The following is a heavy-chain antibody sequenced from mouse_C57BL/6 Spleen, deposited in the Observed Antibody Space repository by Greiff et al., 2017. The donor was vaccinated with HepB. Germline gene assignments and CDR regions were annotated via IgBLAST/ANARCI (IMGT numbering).Heavy chain of an antibody. CDR1: GYTFTSYW. V-gene: IGHV1-52*01. Sequence: VQLQQSGAELVRPGSSVKLSCKASGYTFTSYWMHWVKQRPIQGLEWIGNIDPSDSETHYNQKFKDKATLTVDKSSSTAYMQLSSLTSEDSAVYYCARNYYEYDAWFAYWGQGTLVTVSA. CDR3: ARNYYEYDAWFAY. CDR2: IDPSDSET. D-gene: IGHD2-4*01. J-gene: IGHJ3*01.